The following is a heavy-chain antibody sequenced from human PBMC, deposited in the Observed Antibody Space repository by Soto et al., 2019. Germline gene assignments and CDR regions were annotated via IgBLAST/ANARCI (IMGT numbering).Heavy chain of an antibody. CDR3: ARDGLWLRYYYCGMDV. J-gene: IGHJ6*02. CDR2: IYTSGST. D-gene: IGHD5-18*01. CDR1: GGSISSYY. V-gene: IGHV4-4*07. Sequence: SETLSLTCTVSGGSISSYYCSWIRQPAGKGLEWIGRIYTSGSTNYNPSLKSRVTMSVDTSKNQFSLKLSSVTAADTAVYYCARDGLWLRYYYCGMDVWGQGTTVTVSS.